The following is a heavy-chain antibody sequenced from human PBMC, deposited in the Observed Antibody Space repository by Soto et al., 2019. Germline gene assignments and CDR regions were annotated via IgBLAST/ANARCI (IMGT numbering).Heavy chain of an antibody. V-gene: IGHV4-30-4*01. CDR3: RGYCSSTNCYGPYYYYGMDV. Sequence: SETLSLTCTVSGGSISSGDYYWSWIRQPPGKGLEWIGYIYYSGTTYYNPSLKSRVTISVDTSKNQFSLKLSSVTAADTAVYYCRGYCSSTNCYGPYYYYGMDVWGQGTTVTVSS. J-gene: IGHJ6*02. D-gene: IGHD2-2*01. CDR2: IYYSGTT. CDR1: GGSISSGDYY.